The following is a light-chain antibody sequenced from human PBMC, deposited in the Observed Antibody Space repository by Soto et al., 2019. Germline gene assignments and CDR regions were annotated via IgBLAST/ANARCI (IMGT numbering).Light chain of an antibody. J-gene: IGKJ4*01. Sequence: EIVLTQSPATLSLSPGERATLSCRASQTLTSNYLAWYQQKPGQAPRLIIHGAASRATGIPDRFSGSGSGTDFTLTISRLEPEDFAVYYCQQYSDSLRTFGGGTKVEIK. CDR1: QTLTSNY. CDR3: QQYSDSLRT. CDR2: GAA. V-gene: IGKV3-20*01.